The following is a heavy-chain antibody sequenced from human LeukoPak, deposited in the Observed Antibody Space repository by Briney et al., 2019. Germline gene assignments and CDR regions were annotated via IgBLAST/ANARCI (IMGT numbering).Heavy chain of an antibody. Sequence: PSETLSLTCTVSGGSISSSSYYWGWIRQPPGKGLEWIGSISYSGSTYYNSSLKSRVTVSVDMSKNQFSLKLSSVTAADTAVYYCARDGLWIQNAFDIWGQGTRVTVSS. CDR2: ISYSGST. J-gene: IGHJ3*02. CDR3: ARDGLWIQNAFDI. V-gene: IGHV4-39*07. D-gene: IGHD5-18*01. CDR1: GGSISSSSYY.